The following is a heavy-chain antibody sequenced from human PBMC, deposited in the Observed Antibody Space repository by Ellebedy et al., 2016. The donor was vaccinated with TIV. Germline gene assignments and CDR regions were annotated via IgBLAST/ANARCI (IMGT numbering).Heavy chain of an antibody. V-gene: IGHV3-48*03. CDR1: GFSFSRYE. Sequence: PGGSLRLSCVASGFSFSRYEMNWVRQAPGKGLEWVSYISDTGNTIYYADSVKGRFTISRDNAENSLFLQMNSLRAEDTAVYFCARERGNNYGDAFDLWGLGTLVTVSS. D-gene: IGHD5-18*01. J-gene: IGHJ3*01. CDR2: ISDTGNTI. CDR3: ARERGNNYGDAFDL.